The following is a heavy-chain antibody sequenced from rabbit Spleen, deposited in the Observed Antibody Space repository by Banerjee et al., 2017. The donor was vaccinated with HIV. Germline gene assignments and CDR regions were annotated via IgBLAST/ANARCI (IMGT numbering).Heavy chain of an antibody. Sequence: QEQLEESGGDLVKPGASLTLTCTASGVSFSSSSYMCWVRQAPGKGLEWIACIDSGSSGFTYFATWAKGRFTISKTSSTTVTLQMTSLTAADTATYFCARDYASSVYFLGLWGQGTLVTVS. D-gene: IGHD1-1*01. CDR3: ARDYASSVYFLGL. CDR2: IDSGSSGFT. J-gene: IGHJ3*01. V-gene: IGHV1S45*01. CDR1: GVSFSSSSY.